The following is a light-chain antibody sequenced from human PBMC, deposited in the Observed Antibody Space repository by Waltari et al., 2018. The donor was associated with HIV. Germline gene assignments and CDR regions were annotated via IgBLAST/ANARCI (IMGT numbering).Light chain of an antibody. CDR3: QQSGNSPLT. CDR1: QSVSSSY. CDR2: GAS. Sequence: EIVLTQSPGTLSLSPGERATLSCRASQSVSSSYLAWYQQKPGQAPRLLIYGASSRATGIPDRFSGSGSGTDFTLTISRLEPEDFAVYYCQQSGNSPLTLGGGTKVEI. J-gene: IGKJ4*01. V-gene: IGKV3-20*01.